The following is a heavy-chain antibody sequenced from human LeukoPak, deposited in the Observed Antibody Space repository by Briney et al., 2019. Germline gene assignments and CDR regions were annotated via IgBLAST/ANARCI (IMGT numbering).Heavy chain of an antibody. D-gene: IGHD2-21*02. CDR3: ARPTRPPGGVTHDLGH. J-gene: IGHJ1*01. Sequence: SVKVSCKASGGTFSSYAISWVRQAPGQGLEWMGRIIPILGIANYAQKFQGRVTITADKSTSTAYMELSSLRSEDTAAYYCARPTRPPGGVTHDLGHWGQGTLVTVSS. V-gene: IGHV1-69*04. CDR2: IIPILGIA. CDR1: GGTFSSYA.